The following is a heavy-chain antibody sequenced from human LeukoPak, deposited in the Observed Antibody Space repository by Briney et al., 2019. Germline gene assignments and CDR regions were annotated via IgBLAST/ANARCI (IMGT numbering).Heavy chain of an antibody. V-gene: IGHV3-48*03. J-gene: IGHJ4*02. CDR1: GFTFSSYE. CDR2: ISSSGSTI. Sequence: PGGSLRLSCAASGFTFSSYEMNWVRQAPGKGLEWVSYISSSGSTIYYADSVKGRFTISRDNAKNSLYLQMNSLRAEDTAVYYCARAAADMVAYFDYWGQGTLVTVSS. D-gene: IGHD2-15*01. CDR3: ARAAADMVAYFDY.